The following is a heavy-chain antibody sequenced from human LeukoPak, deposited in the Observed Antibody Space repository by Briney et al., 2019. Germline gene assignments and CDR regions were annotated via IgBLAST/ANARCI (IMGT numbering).Heavy chain of an antibody. D-gene: IGHD3-3*01. CDR2: ISYDGSNK. CDR1: GFTFSSYA. CDR3: ARGTDFWSGPSPFDY. V-gene: IGHV3-30-3*01. J-gene: IGHJ4*02. Sequence: GGSLRLSCAASGFTFSSYAMHWVRQAPGKGLEWVAVISYDGSNKYYADSVKGRFTISRDNSKNTLYLRMNSLRAEDTAVYYCARGTDFWSGPSPFDYWGQGTLVTVSS.